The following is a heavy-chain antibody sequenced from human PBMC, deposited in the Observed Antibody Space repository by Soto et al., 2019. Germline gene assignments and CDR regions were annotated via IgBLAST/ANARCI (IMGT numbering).Heavy chain of an antibody. CDR1: GGTFSIYA. V-gene: IGHV1-69*01. CDR3: TRERGGEYYYASSGYSIDY. CDR2: IIPIFGTA. Sequence: QVQLVQSGAEVKKPGSSVKVSCTASGGTFSIYAISWVRQAPGQGLEWMVGIIPIFGTANYAQKFQGRVTITADESTSTAYMELSSLRSEDRAVYYCTRERGGEYYYASSGYSIDYWGQGTLVTVSS. D-gene: IGHD3-22*01. J-gene: IGHJ4*02.